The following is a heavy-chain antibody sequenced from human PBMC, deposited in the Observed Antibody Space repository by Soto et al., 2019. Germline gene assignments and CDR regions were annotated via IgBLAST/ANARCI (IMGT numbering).Heavy chain of an antibody. D-gene: IGHD3-3*01. CDR2: INHSGST. CDR1: GGSFSGYY. CDR3: ARGLVYYDFWSGYKTFDY. Sequence: QVQLQQWGAGLLKPSETLSLTCAVYGGSFSGYYWSWIRQPPGKGLEWIGEINHSGSTNYNPSLKSRVTISVDTSKIQFSLKLSSVTAADTAVYYCARGLVYYDFWSGYKTFDYWGQGTLVTVSS. J-gene: IGHJ4*02. V-gene: IGHV4-34*01.